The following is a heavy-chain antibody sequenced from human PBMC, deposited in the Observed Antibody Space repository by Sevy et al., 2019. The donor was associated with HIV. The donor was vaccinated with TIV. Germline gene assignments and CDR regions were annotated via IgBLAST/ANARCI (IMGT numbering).Heavy chain of an antibody. CDR1: GYSLTKLS. J-gene: IGHJ5*02. Sequence: ASVKVSCKVSGYSLTKLSMHWVRQAPGKGLEWMGGFDPEDGDTIYAQKFQGRVTMTEDTSTDTAYMELSSLRSEDTAVYYCATLYYYGSGSPRGWFDPWGQGSLVTVSS. D-gene: IGHD3-10*01. CDR2: FDPEDGDT. V-gene: IGHV1-24*01. CDR3: ATLYYYGSGSPRGWFDP.